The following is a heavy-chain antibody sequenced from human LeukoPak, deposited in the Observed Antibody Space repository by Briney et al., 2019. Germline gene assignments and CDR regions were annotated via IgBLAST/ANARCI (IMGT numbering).Heavy chain of an antibody. V-gene: IGHV1-18*01. CDR3: ARTRRNQWLVPYYFDY. CDR1: GYTFTSYD. D-gene: IGHD6-19*01. Sequence: ASVKVSCKASGYTFTSYDISWVRQAPGQGLEWMGWISAYNGNTNYAQKLQGRVTMTTDTSTSTAYMELRSLRSDDTAVYYCARTRRNQWLVPYYFDYWGQGTLVTVSS. CDR2: ISAYNGNT. J-gene: IGHJ4*02.